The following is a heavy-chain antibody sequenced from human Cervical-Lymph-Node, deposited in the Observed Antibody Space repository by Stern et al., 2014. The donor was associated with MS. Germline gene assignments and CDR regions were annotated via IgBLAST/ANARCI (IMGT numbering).Heavy chain of an antibody. V-gene: IGHV4-59*01. J-gene: IGHJ4*02. Sequence: QVQLVQSGPGLVKPSETLSLTCTVSGGSISSYYWSWIRQPPGEGLEWIGSIYYTGSTNYNPSLKSRVTMSLDTSKNQFSLKLSSVTAADTAVYYCARAGQRFFPFSGFDSWGQGTLVTVSS. CDR1: GGSISSYY. CDR2: IYYTGST. D-gene: IGHD3-3*01. CDR3: ARAGQRFFPFSGFDS.